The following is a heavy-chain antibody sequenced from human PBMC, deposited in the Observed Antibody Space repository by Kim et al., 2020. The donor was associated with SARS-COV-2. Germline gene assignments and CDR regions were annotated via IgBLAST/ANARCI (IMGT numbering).Heavy chain of an antibody. CDR1: GFTFSSYG. CDR3: AKAPLGRDSLASFDY. Sequence: GGSLRLSCAASGFTFSSYGMHWVRQAPGKGLEWVAVISYDGSNKYYADSVKGRFTISRDNSKNTLYLQMNSLRAEDTAVYYCAKAPLGRDSLASFDYWGQGTLVTVSS. J-gene: IGHJ4*02. V-gene: IGHV3-30*18. D-gene: IGHD2-21*01. CDR2: ISYDGSNK.